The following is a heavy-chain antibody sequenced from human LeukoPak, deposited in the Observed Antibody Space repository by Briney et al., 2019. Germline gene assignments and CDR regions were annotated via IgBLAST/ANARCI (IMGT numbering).Heavy chain of an antibody. D-gene: IGHD3-10*01. J-gene: IGHJ4*02. CDR3: ATVRRYGSGRIDY. Sequence: PSQTLSPTCTVSGGSISSGDYYWSWIRQPPGKGLEWIGYIYYSGSTYYNPSLKSRVTISVDTSKNQFSLKLSSVTAADTAVYYCATVRRYGSGRIDYWGQGTLVTVSS. CDR2: IYYSGST. V-gene: IGHV4-30-4*01. CDR1: GGSISSGDYY.